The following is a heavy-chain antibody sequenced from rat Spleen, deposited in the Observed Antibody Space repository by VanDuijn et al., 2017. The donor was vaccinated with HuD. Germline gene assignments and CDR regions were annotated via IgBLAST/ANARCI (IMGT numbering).Heavy chain of an antibody. J-gene: IGHJ2*01. V-gene: IGHV5-29*01. CDR2: ISYDGSNT. CDR3: ARHSNWGFDY. Sequence: EVQLVESDGGLVQPRRSLKLSCAASGFTFSDYYMAWVRQAPTKGLEWVATISYDGSNTYYRDSVKGRFTISRDNAKSTLYLQMDSLRSEDTATYYCARHSNWGFDYWGQGVMVTVSS. CDR1: GFTFSDYY. D-gene: IGHD5-1*01.